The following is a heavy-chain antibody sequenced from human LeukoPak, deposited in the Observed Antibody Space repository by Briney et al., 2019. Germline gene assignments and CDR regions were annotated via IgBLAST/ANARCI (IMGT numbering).Heavy chain of an antibody. D-gene: IGHD3-22*01. CDR3: ARVNNYYDSSGDYLYYFDS. Sequence: ASVKVSCKASGYTFTGYFMHWVRQAPGQGLEWMGWINPNNGATNYAQNFQGRVTMTRDTSISTAYMELSRLGSDDTAVYYCARVNNYYDSSGDYLYYFDSWGQGTLVTVSS. V-gene: IGHV1-2*02. CDR1: GYTFTGYF. J-gene: IGHJ4*02. CDR2: INPNNGAT.